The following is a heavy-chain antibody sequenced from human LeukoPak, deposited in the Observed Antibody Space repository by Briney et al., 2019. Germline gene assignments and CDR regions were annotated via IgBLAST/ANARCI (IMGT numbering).Heavy chain of an antibody. CDR1: GFTFSSYA. V-gene: IGHV3-30-3*01. D-gene: IGHD4-17*01. J-gene: IGHJ4*02. CDR3: ARVAYGALPDY. Sequence: GGSLRLSCAASGFTFSSYAMHWVCQAPGKGLEWVAVISYDGSNKYYADSVKGRFTISRDNSKNTLYLQMNSLRAEDTAVYYCARVAYGALPDYWGQGTLVTVSS. CDR2: ISYDGSNK.